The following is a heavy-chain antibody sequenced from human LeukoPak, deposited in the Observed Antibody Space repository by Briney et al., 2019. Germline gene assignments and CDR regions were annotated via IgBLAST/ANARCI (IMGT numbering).Heavy chain of an antibody. CDR2: INPSGGST. Sequence: ASVKVSCKASGYTFTTYFMHWVRQAPGQGLEWMGIINPSGGSTSYAQKFQGRVTMTRDMSTSTVYMELSSLRSEDTAVYYCARRAGEYSHPYDYWGQGTLVTVSS. CDR1: GYTFTTYF. J-gene: IGHJ4*02. V-gene: IGHV1-46*01. CDR3: ARRAGEYSHPYDY. D-gene: IGHD2/OR15-2a*01.